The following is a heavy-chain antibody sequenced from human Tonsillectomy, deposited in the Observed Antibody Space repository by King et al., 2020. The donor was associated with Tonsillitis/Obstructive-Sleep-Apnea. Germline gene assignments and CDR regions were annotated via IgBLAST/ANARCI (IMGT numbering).Heavy chain of an antibody. Sequence: VQLVESGGGVVQPGRSLRLSCAGSGFTFRSYTMHWVRQAPGKGLGWVAVISYDGTNKYYADSVKGRFTISRDNSKNTLYLQMNSLKPEDTARYYCARAQDYGDYSWYFDYWGQGTLVTVSS. CDR2: ISYDGTNK. D-gene: IGHD4-17*01. J-gene: IGHJ4*02. V-gene: IGHV3-30*04. CDR3: ARAQDYGDYSWYFDY. CDR1: GFTFRSYT.